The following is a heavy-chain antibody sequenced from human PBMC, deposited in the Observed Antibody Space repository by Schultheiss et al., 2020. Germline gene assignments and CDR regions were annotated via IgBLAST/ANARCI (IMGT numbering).Heavy chain of an antibody. Sequence: GGSLRLSCAASGFTVSSNYMSWVRQAPGKGLEWVGRIKSKTDGGTTDYAAPVKGRFTISRDDSKNMLYLQMNSLKTEDTAVYYCYGDYYYYGMDVWGQGTTVTVSS. D-gene: IGHD4-17*01. V-gene: IGHV3-15*01. CDR2: IKSKTDGGTT. J-gene: IGHJ6*02. CDR3: YGDYYYYGMDV. CDR1: GFTVSSNY.